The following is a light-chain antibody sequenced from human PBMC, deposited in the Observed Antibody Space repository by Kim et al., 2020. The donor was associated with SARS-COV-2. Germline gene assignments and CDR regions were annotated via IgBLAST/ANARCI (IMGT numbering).Light chain of an antibody. Sequence: QPVLTQSSSASASLGSSVKLTCTLSGGHSSYIIAWHQQQPGKGPRYLMKLEGSGSYNKGSGVPDRFSGSSSGADRYLTISNLQSEDEADYYCETWDSNTWVFGGGTQLTVL. CDR1: GGHSSYI. V-gene: IGLV4-60*03. J-gene: IGLJ3*02. CDR2: LEGSGSY. CDR3: ETWDSNTWV.